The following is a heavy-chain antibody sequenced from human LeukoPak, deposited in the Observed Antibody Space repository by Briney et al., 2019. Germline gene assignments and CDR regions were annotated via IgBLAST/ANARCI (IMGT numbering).Heavy chain of an antibody. D-gene: IGHD6-13*01. Sequence: GGSLRLSCTVSGFTLSSYEMSWIRQAPGKGLEWVAFIRYDGSNKYYADSVKGRFTISRDNSKNTLYLQMSSLRAEDTAVFYCAKDIGPIALDAFDIWGQGTMVTVSS. CDR1: GFTLSSYE. J-gene: IGHJ3*02. CDR2: IRYDGSNK. V-gene: IGHV3-30*02. CDR3: AKDIGPIALDAFDI.